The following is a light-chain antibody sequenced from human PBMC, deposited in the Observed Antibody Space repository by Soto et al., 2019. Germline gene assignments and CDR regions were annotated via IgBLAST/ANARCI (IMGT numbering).Light chain of an antibody. Sequence: EIVXTQSPGNLSLSPWERATLSCRSSQSVSSSYLAWYQQKPGQAPRLLIYGESSRATGIPERLSGSGSGTDFTITISRLEPEDFAVYYCQQYGSSPRTFGQVTKVDIK. CDR1: QSVSSSY. V-gene: IGKV3-20*01. J-gene: IGKJ1*01. CDR3: QQYGSSPRT. CDR2: GES.